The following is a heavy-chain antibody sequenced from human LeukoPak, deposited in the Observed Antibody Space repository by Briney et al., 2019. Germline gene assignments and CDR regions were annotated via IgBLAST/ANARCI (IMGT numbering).Heavy chain of an antibody. CDR2: FDPEDSEP. Sequence: ASVKVSCKVSGYTLTELSIHRVRQAPGKGLDWMGGFDPEDSEPIYAEKFHDRVTMTEDTSTDTAYTELRSLRSDDTAVYYCARDYSSGWPNFDYWGQGTLVTVSS. D-gene: IGHD6-19*01. CDR3: ARDYSSGWPNFDY. CDR1: GYTLTELS. J-gene: IGHJ4*02. V-gene: IGHV1-24*01.